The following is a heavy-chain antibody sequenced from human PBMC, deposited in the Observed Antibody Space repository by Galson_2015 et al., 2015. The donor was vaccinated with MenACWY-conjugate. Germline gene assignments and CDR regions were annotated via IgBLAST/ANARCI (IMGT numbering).Heavy chain of an antibody. CDR2: FDAENAET. CDR3: ASVRTGYCHGGTCYGLDV. J-gene: IGHJ6*02. CDR1: GYTLSKLS. D-gene: IGHD2-15*01. Sequence: SVKVSCKVSGYTLSKLSMHWVRQAPGKGLEWMGGFDAENAETVYAEKFLGRVTVTEDTSTDTVYMDLSSLRSDDTVIYYCASVRTGYCHGGTCYGLDVWGQGTTV. V-gene: IGHV1-24*01.